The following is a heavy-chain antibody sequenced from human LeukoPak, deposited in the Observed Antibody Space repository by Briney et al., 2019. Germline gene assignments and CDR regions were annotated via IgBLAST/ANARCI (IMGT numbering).Heavy chain of an antibody. Sequence: GGSLRLSCAASGFTFSSYAMSWVRQAPRKGLEWVSGISGSGGSTYYADSVKGRFTISRDNSKNTVYLQMNSLRAEDTAVYYRAKVPHDYGEKYYFDYWGQGTLVTVSS. V-gene: IGHV3-23*01. CDR2: ISGSGGST. CDR3: AKVPHDYGEKYYFDY. CDR1: GFTFSSYA. J-gene: IGHJ4*02. D-gene: IGHD4-17*01.